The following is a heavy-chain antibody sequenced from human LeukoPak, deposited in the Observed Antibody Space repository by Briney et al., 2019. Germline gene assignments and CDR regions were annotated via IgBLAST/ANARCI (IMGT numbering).Heavy chain of an antibody. V-gene: IGHV4-34*01. CDR1: GGSVSGYY. CDR3: ARGPGSGWTGYFDL. Sequence: SDTLSLTCAVYGGSVSGYYWSWIRQPRGKGLEWIGEIDHSGSTNYNPSLKSRVTISVDTSKNQFSLKLSSVTAADTAVYYCARGPGSGWTGYFDLWGRGTLVTVSS. CDR2: IDHSGST. J-gene: IGHJ2*01. D-gene: IGHD6-19*01.